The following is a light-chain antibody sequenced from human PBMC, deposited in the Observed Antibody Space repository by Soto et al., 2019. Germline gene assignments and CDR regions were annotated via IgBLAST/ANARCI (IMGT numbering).Light chain of an antibody. CDR3: QQYNNWPTWT. Sequence: EIVLTQSPATLSLSPGERATLSCRASQSFSNFLAWYQQKPGQAPRLLIYDASIGATGIPARFSGSGSGTEFTLTISSLQSEDFAVYYCQQYNNWPTWTFGQGTKVDIK. CDR2: DAS. CDR1: QSFSNF. V-gene: IGKV3D-15*01. J-gene: IGKJ1*01.